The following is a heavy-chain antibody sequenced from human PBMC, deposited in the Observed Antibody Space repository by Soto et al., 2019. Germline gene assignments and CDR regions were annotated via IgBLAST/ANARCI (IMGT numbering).Heavy chain of an antibody. J-gene: IGHJ4*02. CDR2: ISAYNGNT. Sequence: QVQLVQSGAEVKKPGASVKVSCKASGYTFTSYGITWVRQAPGQGLEWMGWISAYNGNTNYAQKLQGRVTMTTDTSTSTAYMELRSLRSDDTAVYYCARDLALFIAAAGPQGDYWGQGTLVTVSS. CDR1: GYTFTSYG. V-gene: IGHV1-18*01. CDR3: ARDLALFIAAAGPQGDY. D-gene: IGHD6-13*01.